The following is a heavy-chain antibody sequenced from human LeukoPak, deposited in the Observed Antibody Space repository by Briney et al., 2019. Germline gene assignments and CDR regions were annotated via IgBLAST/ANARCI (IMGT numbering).Heavy chain of an antibody. CDR1: GFTFGDYA. D-gene: IGHD6-19*01. Sequence: PGGSLRLSCTASGFTFGDYAMSWFRQAPGKGLEWVGFIRSKAYGGTTEYAASVKGRFTISRDDSKSIAYLQMNSLKTEDTSVYYCTASSGWYYFDYWGQGTLVTVSS. CDR2: IRSKAYGGTT. V-gene: IGHV3-49*03. J-gene: IGHJ4*02. CDR3: TASSGWYYFDY.